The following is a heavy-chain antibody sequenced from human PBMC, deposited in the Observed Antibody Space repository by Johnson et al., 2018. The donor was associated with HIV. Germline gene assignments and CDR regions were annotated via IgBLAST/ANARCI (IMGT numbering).Heavy chain of an antibody. D-gene: IGHD2/OR15-2a*01. J-gene: IGHJ3*02. CDR2: IRPDGSEE. CDR3: AKNSAAFDI. Sequence: MLLVESGGSLVQPGGSLTLSCAASGLTFSNFYMTWVRQAPGTGLEWVATIRPDGSEEFYVDSVKGRFTISRDNAKSSFFLQMNNLRADDTAMYYCAKNSAAFDIWGQGTMVTVSS. V-gene: IGHV3-7*05. CDR1: GLTFSNFY.